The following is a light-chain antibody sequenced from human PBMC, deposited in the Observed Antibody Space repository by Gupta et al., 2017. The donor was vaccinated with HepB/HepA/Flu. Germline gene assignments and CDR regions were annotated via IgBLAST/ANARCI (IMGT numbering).Light chain of an antibody. V-gene: IGLV1-40*01. CDR1: SSNIGAHYD. CDR3: QSFDTSLSSVV. J-gene: IGLJ2*01. CDR2: DNN. Sequence: QSGLTQPPSVSGPPGQRVTISCTGSSSNIGAHYDVHWYQQLPKTAPKLLIYDNNRRPSGVPDRFSGSTSGTSASLAITGLQTEDAADYYCQSFDTSLSSVVFGGGTKLTVL.